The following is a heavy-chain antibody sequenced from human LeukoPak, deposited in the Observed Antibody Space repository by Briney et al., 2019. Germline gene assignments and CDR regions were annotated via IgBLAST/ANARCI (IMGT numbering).Heavy chain of an antibody. CDR2: IYYSGTT. CDR1: GGSIYTYY. V-gene: IGHV4-59*08. CDR3: ARSNVVIPSITKGYYYYAMDV. Sequence: SETLSLTCAVSGGSIYTYYWSWIRQPPGKGLEWIGYIYYSGTTNCNPSLKSRVTISVDTSQNQFSLKLSSVTAAGTAVYYCARSNVVIPSITKGYYYYAMDVWGQGTTVTVSS. D-gene: IGHD2-2*01. J-gene: IGHJ6*02.